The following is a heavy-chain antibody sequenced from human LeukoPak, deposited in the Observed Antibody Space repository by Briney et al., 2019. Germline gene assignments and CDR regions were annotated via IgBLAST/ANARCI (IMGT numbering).Heavy chain of an antibody. V-gene: IGHV3-66*01. CDR3: ASSGYSDGAGLFDY. CDR2: IYSGDNT. D-gene: IGHD5-18*01. Sequence: GGSLRLSCTASGFTVSSNYMSWVRQAPGKGLEWVSVIYSGDNTYYADSVKGRFTISRDNSKNTLYLQMNSLRAEDTAVYYCASSGYSDGAGLFDYWGQGTLVTGSS. CDR1: GFTVSSNY. J-gene: IGHJ4*01.